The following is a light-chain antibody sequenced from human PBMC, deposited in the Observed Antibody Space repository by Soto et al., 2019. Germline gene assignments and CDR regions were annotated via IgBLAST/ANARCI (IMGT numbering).Light chain of an antibody. CDR1: QSVNIN. J-gene: IGKJ5*01. CDR3: QQYNNWPPIT. V-gene: IGKV3-15*01. Sequence: EIVMTQSPATLAVSPGERATLSCRASQSVNINLAWYQQRPSKAPRLLIYDVSTRATGIPARFSGSGSGTEFTLTISSLQSEDFAIYYCQQYNNWPPITFGQGTRLEIK. CDR2: DVS.